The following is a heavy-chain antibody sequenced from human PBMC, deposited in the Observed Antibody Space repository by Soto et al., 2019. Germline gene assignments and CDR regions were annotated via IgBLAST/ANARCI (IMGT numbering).Heavy chain of an antibody. D-gene: IGHD6-13*01. V-gene: IGHV1-69*01. CDR2: IIPIFGTA. Sequence: QVQLVQSGAEVKKPGSSVKVSCKASGGTFSSYAISWVRQAPGQGLEWMGGIIPIFGTANYAQKFQGRVTITADESTSTAYLELSSLRSEDTAVYSCARTGRGIAAAGPWGQGTLVTVSS. CDR3: ARTGRGIAAAGP. J-gene: IGHJ5*02. CDR1: GGTFSSYA.